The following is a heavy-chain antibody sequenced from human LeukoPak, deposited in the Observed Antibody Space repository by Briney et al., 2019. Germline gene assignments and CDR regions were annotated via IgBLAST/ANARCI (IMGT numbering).Heavy chain of an antibody. CDR1: GYTFTGYY. D-gene: IGHD6-13*01. CDR3: ARSPPRVRETAAATFDY. CDR2: INPNSGGT. J-gene: IGHJ4*02. V-gene: IGHV1-2*02. Sequence: ASVKVSCKASGYTFTGYYMHWVRQAPGQGLEWMGWINPNSGGTNYAQKFQGRVTMTRDTSISTAYMELSRLRSEDTAVYYCARSPPRVRETAAATFDYWGQGTLVTVSS.